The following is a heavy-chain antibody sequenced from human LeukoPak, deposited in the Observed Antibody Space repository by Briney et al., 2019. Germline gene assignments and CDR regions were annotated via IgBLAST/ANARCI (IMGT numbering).Heavy chain of an antibody. CDR2: IYTSGST. CDR1: GGSISSGSYY. V-gene: IGHV4-61*02. D-gene: IGHD1-26*01. Sequence: SQTLSLTCTVSGGSISSGSYYWSWIRQPAGKGLEWIGRIYTSGSTNYNPSLRSRVTISVDTSKNQVSLKLSSVTAADTAVYDCARTVGPTEYYYGMDVWGQGATVTVSS. CDR3: ARTVGPTEYYYGMDV. J-gene: IGHJ6*02.